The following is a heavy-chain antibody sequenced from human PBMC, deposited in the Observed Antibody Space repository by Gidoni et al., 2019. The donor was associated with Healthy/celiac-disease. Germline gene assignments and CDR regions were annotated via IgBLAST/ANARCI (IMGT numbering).Heavy chain of an antibody. V-gene: IGHV3-23*01. CDR1: GCTFSSYA. J-gene: IGHJ4*02. CDR2: ISGSGGST. Sequence: EVQRLESGGGLVQPGGSLRLPCAASGCTFSSYAMSWVRQAPGKGLGWVSAISGSGGSTYYADSVKGRFTISRDNSKNTLYLQMNSLRAEDTAVYYCAKDLADGDYENPGYFDYWGQGTLVTVSS. D-gene: IGHD4-17*01. CDR3: AKDLADGDYENPGYFDY.